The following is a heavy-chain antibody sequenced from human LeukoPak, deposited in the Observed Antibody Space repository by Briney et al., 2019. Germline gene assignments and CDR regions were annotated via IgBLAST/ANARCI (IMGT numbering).Heavy chain of an antibody. V-gene: IGHV1-24*01. CDR2: FDPEDGET. CDR1: GYTLTELS. Sequence: ASVKLSCKASGYTLTELSMHWVRQAPGKGHEWMGGFDPEDGETIYAQKFQGRVTMTEDTSTDTAYMELSSLRSEDTAVYYCATAVSVVGATTWGGAFDYWGQGTLVTVSS. J-gene: IGHJ4*02. D-gene: IGHD1-26*01. CDR3: ATAVSVVGATTWGGAFDY.